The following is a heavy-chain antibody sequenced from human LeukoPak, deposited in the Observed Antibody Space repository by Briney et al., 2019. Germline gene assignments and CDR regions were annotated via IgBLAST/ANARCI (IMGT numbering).Heavy chain of an antibody. Sequence: PSETLSLTCTVSGGSISSYYWSWIRQPPGKGLEWIGYIYYSGSTNYNPSLKSRVTISVDTSKNQISLKLSSVTAADTAVYYCARGDFWSGYSLPQYYFDYWGQGTLVTVSS. V-gene: IGHV4-59*01. CDR1: GGSISSYY. J-gene: IGHJ4*02. D-gene: IGHD3-3*01. CDR3: ARGDFWSGYSLPQYYFDY. CDR2: IYYSGST.